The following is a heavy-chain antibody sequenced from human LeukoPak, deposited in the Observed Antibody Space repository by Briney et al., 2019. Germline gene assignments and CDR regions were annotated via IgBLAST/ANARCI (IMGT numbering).Heavy chain of an antibody. D-gene: IGHD7-27*01. J-gene: IGHJ4*02. CDR3: ARDQSPKWGSGERYFDY. Sequence: GGSLRLSCAASGFTFNTYAMHWVRQAPGKGLEWVAVMRYDGSDIYYTGSVKGRFTISRDNSKNTLYLQMSSLRAEDTAVYYCARDQSPKWGSGERYFDYWGQGTLVTVSS. V-gene: IGHV3-33*01. CDR1: GFTFNTYA. CDR2: MRYDGSDI.